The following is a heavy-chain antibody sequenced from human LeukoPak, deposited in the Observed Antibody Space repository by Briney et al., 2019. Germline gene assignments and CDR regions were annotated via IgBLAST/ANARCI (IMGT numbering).Heavy chain of an antibody. CDR3: AGRAARFFDY. CDR1: GDSLNSCY. V-gene: IGHV4-59*01. CDR2: IFYSGSS. Sequence: SETLSLTCTVSGDSLNSCYWSWIRQPPEEGLQWIGYIFYSGSSNYNASLRSRVAISVDTSKNQFSLKLTSVTAADTAVYYCAGRAARFFDYWGQGILVTVSS. D-gene: IGHD6-25*01. J-gene: IGHJ4*02.